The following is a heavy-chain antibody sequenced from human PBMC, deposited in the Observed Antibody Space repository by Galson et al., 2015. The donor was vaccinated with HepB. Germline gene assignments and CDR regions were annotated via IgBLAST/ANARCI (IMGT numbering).Heavy chain of an antibody. J-gene: IGHJ3*02. CDR1: GFTFSSYA. CDR3: HAAGDDYVWGSYRSDAFDI. V-gene: IGHV3-30-3*01. Sequence: SLRLSCAASGFTFSSYAMHWVRQAPGKGLEWVAVISYDGSNKYYADSVKGRFTISRDNSKNTLYLQMNSLRAEDTAVYYVHAAGDDYVWGSYRSDAFDIWGQGTMVTVSS. D-gene: IGHD3-16*02. CDR2: ISYDGSNK.